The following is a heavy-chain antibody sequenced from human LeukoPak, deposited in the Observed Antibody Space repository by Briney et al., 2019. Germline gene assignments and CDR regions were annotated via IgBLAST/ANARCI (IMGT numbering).Heavy chain of an antibody. V-gene: IGHV3-9*03. J-gene: IGHJ4*02. CDR3: AKETTPLASYFDY. Sequence: GGSLRLSCAASGFTFDDYAMHWVRQAPGRGLEWVSGISWNSGSIGYADSVTGRFTISRDNAKNSLYLQMNSLRAEDMALYYCAKETTPLASYFDYWGQGTLVTVSS. CDR2: ISWNSGSI. D-gene: IGHD1-14*01. CDR1: GFTFDDYA.